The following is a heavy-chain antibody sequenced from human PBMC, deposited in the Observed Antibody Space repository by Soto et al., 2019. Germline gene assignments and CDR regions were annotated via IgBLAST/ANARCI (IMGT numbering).Heavy chain of an antibody. V-gene: IGHV5-10-1*01. D-gene: IGHD2-2*01. J-gene: IGHJ6*02. CDR3: ARVDCSSTSCYWRYYYYGMDV. Sequence: GESLKISCKGSGYSFTSYCISWLRQMPGQGLEWLGRIDPSDSYTNYSPSFQCHGTISADKSISTAYLQWSSLKASDTAIYYCARVDCSSTSCYWRYYYYGMDVWGQGTTVTVSS. CDR2: IDPSDSYT. CDR1: GYSFTSYC.